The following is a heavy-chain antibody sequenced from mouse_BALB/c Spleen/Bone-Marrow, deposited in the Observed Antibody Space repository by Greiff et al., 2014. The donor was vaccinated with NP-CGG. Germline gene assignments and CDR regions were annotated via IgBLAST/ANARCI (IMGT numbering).Heavy chain of an antibody. J-gene: IGHJ3*01. Sequence: EVQLQQSGPELMKPGASVKISCKASGYSFTNYYIHWVKQSHGKSLEWIGYIDPFNGVTTYNQKFKGKATLTVDKSSNTAYMHLSSLTSEDSAVFYCARRVITTGPEFAYWGQGTLVTVSA. D-gene: IGHD2-4*01. CDR2: IDPFNGVT. CDR1: GYSFTNYY. CDR3: ARRVITTGPEFAY. V-gene: IGHV1S135*01.